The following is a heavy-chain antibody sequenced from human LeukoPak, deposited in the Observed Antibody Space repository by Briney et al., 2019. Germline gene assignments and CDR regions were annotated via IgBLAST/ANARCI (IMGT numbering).Heavy chain of an antibody. CDR1: GFTFRNNW. CDR3: ARHGYCSSTSCYPYWYFDL. D-gene: IGHD2-2*03. Sequence: PGGSLRLSCTASGFTFRNNWMHWVRQAPGKGLIWVSRINLDGTETTYADSVKGRFTISRDNAKNTLYLQMNSLRAEDTAVYYCARHGYCSSTSCYPYWYFDLWGRGTLVTVSS. CDR2: INLDGTET. J-gene: IGHJ2*01. V-gene: IGHV3-74*01.